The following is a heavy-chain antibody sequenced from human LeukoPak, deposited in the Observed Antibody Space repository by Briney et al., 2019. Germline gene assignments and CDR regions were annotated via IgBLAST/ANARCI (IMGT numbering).Heavy chain of an antibody. CDR1: GYTFTSYD. J-gene: IGHJ6*03. CDR3: ARGHLECSTSCPSGAWTFSGNYYYMDV. Sequence: ASVKVSCKASGYTFTSYDINWVRQATGQGLEWMGWMNPNSGNTGYAQKFQGRVTITRNTSISTAYMELSSLRSEDTAVYYCARGHLECSTSCPSGAWTFSGNYYYMDVWGKGTTVTVSS. D-gene: IGHD2-2*01. CDR2: MNPNSGNT. V-gene: IGHV1-8*03.